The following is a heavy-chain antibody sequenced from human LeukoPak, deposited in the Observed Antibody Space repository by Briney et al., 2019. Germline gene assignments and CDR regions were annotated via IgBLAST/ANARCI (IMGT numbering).Heavy chain of an antibody. V-gene: IGHV3-21*01. D-gene: IGHD2-15*01. CDR1: GFTFSSYS. Sequence: SGGSLRLSCAASGFTFSSYSMNWVRQAPGKGLEWVSSISSSSSYIYYADSVKGRFTISRDNAKNSLYLQMNSLRAEDTAVYYCARSWPVVVALERFAFDIWGQGTMVTVSS. CDR2: ISSSSSYI. J-gene: IGHJ3*02. CDR3: ARSWPVVVALERFAFDI.